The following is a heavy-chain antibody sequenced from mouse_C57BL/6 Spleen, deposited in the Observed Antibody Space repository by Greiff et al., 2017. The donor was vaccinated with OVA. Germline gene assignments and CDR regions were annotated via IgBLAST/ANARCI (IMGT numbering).Heavy chain of an antibody. CDR1: GFNIKDYY. J-gene: IGHJ4*01. Sequence: VQLQQSGAELVKPGASVKLSCTASGFNIKDYYMHWVKQRTEQGLEWIGRIDPEDGETKYAPKFQGQATITADTSYNTAYLQLSSLTSEATAVYTCALYYTNRDYCAMDYWGQGTAVTVSS. D-gene: IGHD2-12*01. CDR2: IDPEDGET. CDR3: ALYYTNRDYCAMDY. V-gene: IGHV14-2*01.